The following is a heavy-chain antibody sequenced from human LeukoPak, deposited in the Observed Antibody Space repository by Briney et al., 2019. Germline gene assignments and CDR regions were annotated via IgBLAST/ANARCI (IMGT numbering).Heavy chain of an antibody. CDR2: FDPEDGET. CDR1: GYTLTELS. CDR3: ATDGPGYGFGDFDY. V-gene: IGHV1-24*01. J-gene: IGHJ4*02. Sequence: ASVKVSCKVSGYTLTELSMHWVRQAPGKGLEWMGGFDPEDGETIYAQKFQGRVTMTEDTSTDTAYMELSSLRSEDTAVYYCATDGPGYGFGDFDYWGQGTLVTVSS. D-gene: IGHD5-12*01.